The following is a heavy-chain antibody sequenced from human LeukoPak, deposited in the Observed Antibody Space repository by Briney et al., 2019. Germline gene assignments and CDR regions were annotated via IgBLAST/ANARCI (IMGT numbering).Heavy chain of an antibody. V-gene: IGHV4-59*12. J-gene: IGHJ4*02. Sequence: WETLSLTCTVSGGSISSYYWSWIRQPPGKGLEWIGYIYYSGSTNYNPSLKSRVTISVDTSKNQFSLKLSSVSAADTAVYYCARGRYLPLYFDYWGQGTLVTVSS. CDR3: ARGRYLPLYFDY. CDR1: GGSISSYY. D-gene: IGHD3-16*02. CDR2: IYYSGST.